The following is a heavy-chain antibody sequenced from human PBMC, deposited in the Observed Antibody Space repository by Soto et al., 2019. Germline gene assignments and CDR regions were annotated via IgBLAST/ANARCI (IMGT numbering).Heavy chain of an antibody. J-gene: IGHJ3*02. CDR2: ISSSGSTI. Sequence: PGGSLRLSCAASGFTSSSYEMNWVRQAPGKGLEWVSYISSSGSTIYYADSVKGRFTISRDNAKNSLYLQMNSLRAEDTAVYYCARESDSGYDLDAFDIWGQGTMVTVSS. CDR3: ARESDSGYDLDAFDI. D-gene: IGHD5-12*01. V-gene: IGHV3-48*03. CDR1: GFTSSSYE.